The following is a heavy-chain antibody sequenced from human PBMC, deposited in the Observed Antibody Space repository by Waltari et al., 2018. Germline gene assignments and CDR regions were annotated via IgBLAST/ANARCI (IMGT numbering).Heavy chain of an antibody. CDR1: GGTFSTYT. Sequence: QVQLVQSGAEVKKPGSSVKVSCKASGGTFSTYTISWVRQAPGQGLEWMGSIVPSLGPANYAQKFQGRLTITADKSTSTAYMELSSLRSEDTAVYYCAFAGVTTYSGSLDSWGQGTLVTVSS. CDR2: IVPSLGPA. V-gene: IGHV1-69*08. D-gene: IGHD1-26*01. J-gene: IGHJ4*02. CDR3: AFAGVTTYSGSLDS.